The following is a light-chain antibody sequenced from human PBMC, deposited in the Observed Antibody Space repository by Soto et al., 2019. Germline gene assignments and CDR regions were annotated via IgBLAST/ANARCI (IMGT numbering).Light chain of an antibody. J-gene: IGKJ1*01. CDR2: TAS. CDR3: QQSYSTPPWT. CDR1: QSISSW. V-gene: IGKV1-39*01. Sequence: DIDMPQSLSPLSASIGDRVTITCRASQSISSWLAWYQQTPRKAPKLLIYTASTLKSGVPSRFSGSESGTAFTLAISRLQPEDLATYNGQQSYSTPPWTSCQGTKGDIK.